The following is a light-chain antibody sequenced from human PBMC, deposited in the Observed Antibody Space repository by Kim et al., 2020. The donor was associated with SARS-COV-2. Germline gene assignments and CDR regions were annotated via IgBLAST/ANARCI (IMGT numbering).Light chain of an antibody. Sequence: EIVLTQSPGTLSLSPGERATLSCRASQSVSSSYLAWYQQKPGQAPRLLIYGASSRATGIPDRFSGSGSGTDFTLTISRLEPEDFAVYYCQQYGSSPRYTWGQGTKREI. V-gene: IGKV3-20*01. CDR3: QQYGSSPRYT. CDR1: QSVSSSY. CDR2: GAS. J-gene: IGKJ2*01.